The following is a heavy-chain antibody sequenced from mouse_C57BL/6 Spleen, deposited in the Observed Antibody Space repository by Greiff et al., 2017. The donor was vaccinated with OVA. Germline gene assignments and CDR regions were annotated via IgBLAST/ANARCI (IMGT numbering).Heavy chain of an antibody. J-gene: IGHJ1*03. V-gene: IGHV1-54*01. CDR3: ARSTTMVTRYFDV. D-gene: IGHD2-1*01. CDR2: INPGCGGT. CDR1: GYAFTNYL. Sequence: QVQLQQSGAELVRPGTSVKVSCKASGYAFTNYLIEWVKQRPGQGLEWIGVINPGCGGTNYNEKFKGKATLSADKSSSTAYMQLSSLTSEDSAVYVCARSTTMVTRYFDVWGTGTTVTVSS.